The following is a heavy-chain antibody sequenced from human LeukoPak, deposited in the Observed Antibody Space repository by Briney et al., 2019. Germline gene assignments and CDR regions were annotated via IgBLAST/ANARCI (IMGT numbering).Heavy chain of an antibody. Sequence: GGSLRLSCAASGFTFSSYAISWVRQAPGQGLERMGRIIPILGIANYAQKFQGRVTITADKSTSTAYMELSSLRSEDTAVYYCASARGGDCIHDYWGQGTLVTVSS. V-gene: IGHV1-69*04. D-gene: IGHD2-21*02. CDR1: GFTFSSYA. J-gene: IGHJ4*02. CDR2: IIPILGIA. CDR3: ASARGGDCIHDY.